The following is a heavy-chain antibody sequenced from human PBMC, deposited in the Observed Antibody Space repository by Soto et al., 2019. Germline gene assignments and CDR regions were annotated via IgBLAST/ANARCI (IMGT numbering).Heavy chain of an antibody. CDR1: GESFSGYY. CDR3: ARRYSGYDFDY. V-gene: IGHV4-34*01. J-gene: IGHJ4*02. Sequence: QVQLQQWGAGLLKPSETLSLTCAVYGESFSGYYWSWIRQPPGKGLEWIGEINHSGSTNYNPSRKRXXTXSXVTYKNQFSLKLSSVTAADTAVYYCARRYSGYDFDYWGQGTLVTVSS. D-gene: IGHD5-12*01. CDR2: INHSGST.